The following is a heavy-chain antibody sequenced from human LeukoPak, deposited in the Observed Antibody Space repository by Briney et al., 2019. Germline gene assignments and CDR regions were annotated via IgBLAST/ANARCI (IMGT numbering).Heavy chain of an antibody. V-gene: IGHV3-21*01. D-gene: IGHD5-18*01. CDR3: ARSTGGYSYGCGDY. CDR2: ISSSSSYI. Sequence: GGSLRLSCAASGFTFSSYSMNWVRQAPGKGLEWVSSISSSSSYIYYADSVKGRFTISRDNAKNSLYLQMNSLRAEDTAVYYCARSTGGYSYGCGDYWGQGTLVTVSS. J-gene: IGHJ4*02. CDR1: GFTFSSYS.